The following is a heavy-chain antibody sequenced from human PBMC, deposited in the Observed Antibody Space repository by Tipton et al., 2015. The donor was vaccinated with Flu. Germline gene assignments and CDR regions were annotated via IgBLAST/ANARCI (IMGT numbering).Heavy chain of an antibody. V-gene: IGHV4-61*02. Sequence: TLSLTCTVSGGSISSGSYYWSWIRQPAGKGLEWIGRIYTSGSTNYNPSLKSRVTISVDTSKNQFSLKLSSVTAADTAVYNCARDYGGHIYYWGQGTLVTVSS. J-gene: IGHJ4*02. D-gene: IGHD2-21*01. CDR1: GGSISSGSYY. CDR2: IYTSGST. CDR3: ARDYGGHIYY.